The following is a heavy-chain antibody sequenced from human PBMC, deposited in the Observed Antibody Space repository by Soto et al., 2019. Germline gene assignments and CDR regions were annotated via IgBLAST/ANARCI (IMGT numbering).Heavy chain of an antibody. CDR2: INHSGST. V-gene: IGHV4-34*01. CDR3: ASVAAATNWFDP. Sequence: XETLSLTCAFYGGSFSGYYWSWIGQPPGKGLEWIGEINHSGSTNYNPSLKSRVTISVDTSKNQFSLKLSSVTAADTAVYYCASVAAATNWFDPWGQGTLVTVSS. CDR1: GGSFSGYY. D-gene: IGHD6-13*01. J-gene: IGHJ5*02.